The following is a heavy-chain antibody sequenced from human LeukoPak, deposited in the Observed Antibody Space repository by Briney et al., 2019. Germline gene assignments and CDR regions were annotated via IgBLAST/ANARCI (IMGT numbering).Heavy chain of an antibody. CDR2: INPSGGST. CDR3: ARDGITGKGDY. V-gene: IGHV1-46*01. CDR1: GYTFTSYY. D-gene: IGHD1-20*01. Sequence: ASVKVSCKASGYTFTSYYMHWVRQAPGQGLEWMGIINPSGGSTSYAQKFQGRVTMTRDTSTSTAYMELSSLRSEDTAVYYCARDGITGKGDYWGQGTLVTVSS. J-gene: IGHJ4*02.